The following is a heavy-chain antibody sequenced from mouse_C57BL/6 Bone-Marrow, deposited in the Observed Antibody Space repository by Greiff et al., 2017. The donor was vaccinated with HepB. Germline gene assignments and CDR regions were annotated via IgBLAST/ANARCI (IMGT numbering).Heavy chain of an antibody. V-gene: IGHV1-77*01. J-gene: IGHJ3*01. Sequence: VKLQESGAELVKPGASVKISCKASGYTFTDYYINWVKQRPGQGLEWIGKIGPGSGSTYYNEKFKGKATLTADKSSSTAYMQISSLTSEDSAVYFSTYDYVPWFAYWGQGTLVTVSA. D-gene: IGHD2-4*01. CDR3: TYDYVPWFAY. CDR1: GYTFTDYY. CDR2: IGPGSGST.